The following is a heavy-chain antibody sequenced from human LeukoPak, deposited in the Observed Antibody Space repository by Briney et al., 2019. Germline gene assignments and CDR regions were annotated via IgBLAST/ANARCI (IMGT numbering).Heavy chain of an antibody. J-gene: IGHJ4*02. Sequence: GRSLRLSCAASGFTFSSYGMHWVRQAPGKGLEWVAVIWYDGSNKYYADSVKGRFTISRDNSKNTLYLQMHSLRAEDTAVYYCAKQTITMVRGVVGEGLDYWGQGTLVTVSS. CDR3: AKQTITMVRGVVGEGLDY. V-gene: IGHV3-33*06. CDR1: GFTFSSYG. CDR2: IWYDGSNK. D-gene: IGHD3-10*01.